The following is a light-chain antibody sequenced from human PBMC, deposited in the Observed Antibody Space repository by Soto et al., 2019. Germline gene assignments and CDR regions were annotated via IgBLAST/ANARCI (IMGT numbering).Light chain of an antibody. V-gene: IGLV2-14*01. CDR1: SSDVGGYSY. J-gene: IGLJ1*01. CDR2: EVS. Sequence: QSVLTQPASVSGPPGQSITISCTGTSSDVGGYSYVSWYQQHPGKAPKLMIYEVSNRPSGVSNRFSGSKSGNTASLTISGLQAEDEADYYCSSYTSSSLNYVFGTGTKVTVL. CDR3: SSYTSSSLNYV.